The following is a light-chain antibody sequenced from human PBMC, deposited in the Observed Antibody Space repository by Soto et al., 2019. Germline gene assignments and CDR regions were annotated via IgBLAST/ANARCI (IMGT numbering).Light chain of an antibody. Sequence: QSVLTQPPSASGTPGQRVTISCSGSSSNIGSNYVYWYRHLPGTAPKLLIYRNNQRPSGVPDRFSGSKSAGTSASLAISGLRSEDEADYYCAAWDDSLSGPVFGGGTKLTV. J-gene: IGLJ2*01. CDR2: RNN. V-gene: IGLV1-47*01. CDR3: AAWDDSLSGPV. CDR1: SSNIGSNY.